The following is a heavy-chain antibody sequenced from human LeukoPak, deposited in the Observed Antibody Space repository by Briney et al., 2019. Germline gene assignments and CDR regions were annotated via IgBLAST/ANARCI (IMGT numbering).Heavy chain of an antibody. CDR1: GYTFTVYY. J-gene: IGHJ3*02. V-gene: IGHV1-2*02. D-gene: IGHD3-16*01. CDR3: ARDSGGGGLTSDAFDI. Sequence: ASVKVSCKASGYTFTVYYMHWVRQAPGQGLEWMGWINPNSGGTNYSQKFQGRVTMTRDTSISTAYMELSRLRSDDTAVYYCARDSGGGGLTSDAFDIWGQGTMVTVSS. CDR2: INPNSGGT.